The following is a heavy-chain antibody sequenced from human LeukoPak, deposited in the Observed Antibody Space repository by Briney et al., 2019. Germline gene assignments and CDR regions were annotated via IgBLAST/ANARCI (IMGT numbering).Heavy chain of an antibody. V-gene: IGHV1-2*02. CDR1: GYTFTGYY. CDR3: ARVVRNYYSHGLGY. D-gene: IGHD1-26*01. CDR2: VNPYSGGT. Sequence: LVASVKVSCKASGYTFTGYYMHWVRQAPGQGLEWMGWVNPYSGGTDYAQKFQGRVTMTRDTSIGTVYMELSRLISDDTAVYYCARVVRNYYSHGLGYWGQGTLVTVSS. J-gene: IGHJ4*02.